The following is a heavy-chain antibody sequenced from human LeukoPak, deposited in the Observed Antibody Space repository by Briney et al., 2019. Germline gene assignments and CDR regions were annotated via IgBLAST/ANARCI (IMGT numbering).Heavy chain of an antibody. D-gene: IGHD1-26*01. CDR3: ARLVGATTGNWFDP. V-gene: IGHV1-69*06. J-gene: IGHJ5*02. CDR1: GGTFSTYA. CDR2: IIPMFGTA. Sequence: SVKVSCKTSGGTFSTYAITWVRQTPGQGLEWMGGIIPMFGTANYAQKFQDRVTITADKSTSTAYMELSSLRSEDTAVYYCARLVGATTGNWFDPWDQGTLVTVSS.